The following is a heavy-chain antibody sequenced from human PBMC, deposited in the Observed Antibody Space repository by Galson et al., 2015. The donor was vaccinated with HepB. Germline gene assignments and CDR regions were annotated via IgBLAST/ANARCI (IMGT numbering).Heavy chain of an antibody. CDR2: IYYTGGN. D-gene: IGHD3-10*01. V-gene: IGHV4-39*01. Sequence: ETLSLTCTVSGGSVSSSTYYWAWIRQPPGKGLEWIGSIYYTGGNYYNPSLRSRVTISVDTSKNQFSLHLSSVTASDTAIYYCARHRITMIRGGLDPWGQGILVTVSS. J-gene: IGHJ5*02. CDR3: ARHRITMIRGGLDP. CDR1: GGSVSSSTYY.